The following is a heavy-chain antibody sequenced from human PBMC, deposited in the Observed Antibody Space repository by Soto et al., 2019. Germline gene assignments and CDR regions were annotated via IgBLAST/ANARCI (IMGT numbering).Heavy chain of an antibody. CDR2: ISAYNGNT. CDR3: EREARDYGYSYGMDV. V-gene: IGHV1-18*01. CDR1: GYIFSSFG. Sequence: QVQLVQSGAEVKKPGASVKVSCQASGYIFSSFGIIWMRQAPGQGLEWMGWISAYNGNTNYAQKFQGRVTRTTDTSTSTAYVELRSLNSDDTAVYYCEREARDYGYSYGMDVWGQGPTVTVSS. J-gene: IGHJ6*02. D-gene: IGHD4-17*01.